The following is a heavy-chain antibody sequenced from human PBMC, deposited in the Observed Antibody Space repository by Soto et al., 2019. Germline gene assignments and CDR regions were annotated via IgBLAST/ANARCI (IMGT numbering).Heavy chain of an antibody. Sequence: EVQLVESGGGLVKPGGSLRLSCAASGFTFSSYSMNWVRQAPGKGLEWVSSISSSSSYIYYADSVKGRFTISRDNAKNSLYLQMHSLRAEDTAVYYCGRDRYGVGSVAGAFYIWGQGTMVTVSS. J-gene: IGHJ3*02. D-gene: IGHD1-26*01. CDR1: GFTFSSYS. CDR3: GRDRYGVGSVAGAFYI. CDR2: ISSSSSYI. V-gene: IGHV3-21*01.